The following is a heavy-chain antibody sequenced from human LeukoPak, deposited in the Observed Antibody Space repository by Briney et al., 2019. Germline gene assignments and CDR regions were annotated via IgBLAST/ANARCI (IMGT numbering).Heavy chain of an antibody. CDR3: ARDYYDNSGYQTLYFDY. CDR1: GGSFSGYY. CDR2: INHSGST. Sequence: SETLSLTCAIYGGSFSGYYWSWIRQPPGKGLEWIGEINHSGSTNYNPSLKSRVTISVDTSKNQFSLKLSSVTAADTAVYYCARDYYDNSGYQTLYFDYWGQGTLVTVSS. V-gene: IGHV4-34*01. J-gene: IGHJ4*02. D-gene: IGHD3-22*01.